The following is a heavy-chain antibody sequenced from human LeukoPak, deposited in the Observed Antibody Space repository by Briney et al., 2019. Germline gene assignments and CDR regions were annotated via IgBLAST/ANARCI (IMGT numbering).Heavy chain of an antibody. J-gene: IGHJ3*02. CDR1: GGSISSYY. Sequence: SETLSLTCTVSGGSISSYYWGWIRQPPGKGLEWIGSIYYSGSTYYNPSLKSRVTISVDTSKNQFSLKLSSVTAADTAVYYCAYIHPNAFDIWGQGTMVTVSS. V-gene: IGHV4-39*01. CDR3: AYIHPNAFDI. CDR2: IYYSGST.